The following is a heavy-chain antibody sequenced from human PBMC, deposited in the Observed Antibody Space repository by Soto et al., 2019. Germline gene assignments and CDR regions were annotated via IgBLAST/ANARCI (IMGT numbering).Heavy chain of an antibody. CDR2: ISPYTYNT. D-gene: IGHD2-21*01. CDR3: ARDLRGNSFYFDY. V-gene: IGHV1-18*04. CDR1: GYTFTSYG. Sequence: QGQLVQSGAEVKKPGASVKVSCKTSGYTFTSYGVSWVLQAPGQGLEWMGWISPYTYNTNYAQKLQGRVTMTTYTSTSTADMELRRLRSYQTAVYYGARDLRGNSFYFDYWGQGNQITGSS. J-gene: IGHJ4*02.